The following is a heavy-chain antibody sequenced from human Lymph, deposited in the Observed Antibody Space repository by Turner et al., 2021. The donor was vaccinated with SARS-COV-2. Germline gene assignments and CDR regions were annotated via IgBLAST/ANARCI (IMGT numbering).Heavy chain of an antibody. CDR2: IYYRGST. Sequence: QVQLQESGPRLVKPLETLSLTCTVSGGSMYSNYWSWIRQPPGKRLEWIGYIYYRGSTNYNPSLKSRVTISVDTSKNQFSLKLTSVTAADTAIYYCARETVNNWVDPWGQGILVTVSS. J-gene: IGHJ5*02. CDR3: ARETVNNWVDP. CDR1: GGSMYSNY. V-gene: IGHV4-59*01. D-gene: IGHD2-21*02.